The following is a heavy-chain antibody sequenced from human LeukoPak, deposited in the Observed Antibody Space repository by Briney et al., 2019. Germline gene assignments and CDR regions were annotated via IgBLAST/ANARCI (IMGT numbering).Heavy chain of an antibody. CDR3: ARVERPLDYDFWSGYPGEVGEVDY. D-gene: IGHD3-3*01. J-gene: IGHJ4*02. Sequence: ASVKVSCKASGYTFTGYYMHWVRQAPGQGLEWMGWINPNSGGTNYAQKFQGRVTMTRDPSISTAYMELSRLIPDDTAVYYCARVERPLDYDFWSGYPGEVGEVDYWGQGTLVTVSS. CDR1: GYTFTGYY. CDR2: INPNSGGT. V-gene: IGHV1-2*02.